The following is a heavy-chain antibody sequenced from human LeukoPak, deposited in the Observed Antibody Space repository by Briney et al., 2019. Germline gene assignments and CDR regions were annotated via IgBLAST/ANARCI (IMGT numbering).Heavy chain of an antibody. CDR2: IYYRGST. CDR1: GGSINGYY. V-gene: IGHV4-59*01. CDR3: ARADYDTSAYYYTFDY. Sequence: TLSLTCTVSGGSINGYYWSWIRQPPEKGLEWIGYIYYRGSTNYNPSLKSRVTISVDTSKNQFSLKLSSVTAADTAVYYCARADYDTSAYYYTFDYWGQGSLVTVSS. J-gene: IGHJ4*02. D-gene: IGHD3-22*01.